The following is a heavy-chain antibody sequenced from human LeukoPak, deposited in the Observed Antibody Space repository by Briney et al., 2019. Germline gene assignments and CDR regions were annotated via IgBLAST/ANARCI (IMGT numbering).Heavy chain of an antibody. CDR1: GGTFSSYA. CDR2: ISGSGGST. Sequence: ASVKVSCKASGGTFSSYAISWVRQAPGKGLEWVSAISGSGGSTYYADSVKGRFTISRDNSKNTLYLQMNSLRAEDTAVYYCAKDVWNYEFYYFDYWGQGTLVTVSS. D-gene: IGHD1-7*01. J-gene: IGHJ4*02. CDR3: AKDVWNYEFYYFDY. V-gene: IGHV3-23*01.